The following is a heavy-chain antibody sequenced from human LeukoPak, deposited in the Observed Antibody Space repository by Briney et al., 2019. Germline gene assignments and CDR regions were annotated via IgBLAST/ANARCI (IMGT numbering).Heavy chain of an antibody. CDR1: GFTFSSYS. Sequence: GGSLRLSCAASGFTFSSYSMNWVRQAPGKGLEWVSSISSSSSYIYYADSVKGRFTISRDNAKNSLYLQMNSLRAEDTAVYYCAKDRVRSYSSGWIHFDYWGQGTLVTVSS. J-gene: IGHJ4*02. CDR3: AKDRVRSYSSGWIHFDY. CDR2: ISSSSSYI. V-gene: IGHV3-21*04. D-gene: IGHD6-19*01.